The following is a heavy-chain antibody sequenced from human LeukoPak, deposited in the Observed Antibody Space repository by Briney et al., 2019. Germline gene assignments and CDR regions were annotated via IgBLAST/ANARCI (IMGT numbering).Heavy chain of an antibody. V-gene: IGHV3-23*01. J-gene: IGHJ3*02. D-gene: IGHD1-1*01. CDR1: GFTFSSYA. CDR3: AKDRIQLGIGHDAFDI. CDR2: ISGGGSRA. Sequence: GGSLRLSCAASGFTFSSYAMGWVRQAPGKGLEWVSTISGGGSRAPYADSVKGRFTISRDNSKNTLYLQMNSLRAEDTAVYYCAKDRIQLGIGHDAFDIWGQGTMVTVSS.